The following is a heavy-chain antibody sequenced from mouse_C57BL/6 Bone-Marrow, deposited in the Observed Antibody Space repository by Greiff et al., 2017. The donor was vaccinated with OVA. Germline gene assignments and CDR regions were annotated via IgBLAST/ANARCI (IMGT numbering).Heavy chain of an antibody. Sequence: QVQLKQPGAELVMPGASVKLSCKASGYTFTSYWMHWVKQRPGQGLEWIGEIDPSDSYTNSNQKFKGKSTLTVDKSSSTAYMQLSSLTSEDSAVYYCARGYYGSSYNLDYWGQGTTLTVSS. CDR1: GYTFTSYW. D-gene: IGHD1-1*01. J-gene: IGHJ2*01. V-gene: IGHV1-69*01. CDR2: IDPSDSYT. CDR3: ARGYYGSSYNLDY.